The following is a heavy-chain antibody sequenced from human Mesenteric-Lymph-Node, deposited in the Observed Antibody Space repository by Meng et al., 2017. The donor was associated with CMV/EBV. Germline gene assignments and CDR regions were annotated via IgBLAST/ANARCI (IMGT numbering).Heavy chain of an antibody. Sequence: KVSCKGSGYSFTNYWIGWVRQMPGKGLEWMGIIYPGDSDAKYSPSFQGQVTISVDKSISTAYLQWSSLKASDSAMYYCAKRRCSADGCYNREVDYWGQGTLVTVSS. J-gene: IGHJ4*02. D-gene: IGHD2-15*01. CDR3: AKRRCSADGCYNREVDY. V-gene: IGHV5-51*01. CDR1: GYSFTNYW. CDR2: IYPGDSDA.